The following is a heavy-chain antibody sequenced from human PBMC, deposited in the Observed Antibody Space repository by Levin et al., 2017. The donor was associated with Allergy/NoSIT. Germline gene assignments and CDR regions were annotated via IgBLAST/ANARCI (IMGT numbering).Heavy chain of an antibody. J-gene: IGHJ4*02. CDR3: AKLSWSGDSHF. CDR1: GLTFSSYD. V-gene: IGHV3-23*01. Sequence: GGSLRLSCVASGLTFSSYDMSWVRQAPGKGLEWVAGINVDGSRTYYSDSVKGRFIISRDNSKHTVFLQVSSLRAEDTALYSCAKLSWSGDSHFWGQGILVTVSS. CDR2: INVDGSRT. D-gene: IGHD2-21*01.